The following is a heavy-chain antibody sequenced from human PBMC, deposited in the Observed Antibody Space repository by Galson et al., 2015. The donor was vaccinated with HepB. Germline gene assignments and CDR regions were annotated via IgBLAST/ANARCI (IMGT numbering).Heavy chain of an antibody. CDR3: ARDGDASNSPAFSYYLEV. CDR1: GYSLSEMA. V-gene: IGHV1-24*01. CDR2: YGAEEGET. D-gene: IGHD6-6*01. J-gene: IGHJ6*03. Sequence: SVTVSCKVSGYSLSEMAMHWVRQAPGKGLEWVGGYGAEEGETIYAQNLQGRVIMTADISADTVYMELRSLRSGDTAVYYCARDGDASNSPAFSYYLEVWGTGTTVTVSS.